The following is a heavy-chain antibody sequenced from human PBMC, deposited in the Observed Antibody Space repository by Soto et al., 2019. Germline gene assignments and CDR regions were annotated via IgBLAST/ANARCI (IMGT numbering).Heavy chain of an antibody. CDR1: GFTFSSYG. V-gene: IGHV3-30*18. D-gene: IGHD6-6*01. Sequence: GGSLRLSCAASGFTFSSYGMHWVRQAPGKGLEWVAVISYDGSNKYYADSVKGRFTISRDNSKNTLYLQMNSLRAEDTAVYYCAKDDIAARPFGDYYYYGMDVWGQGTTVTVSS. CDR2: ISYDGSNK. CDR3: AKDDIAARPFGDYYYYGMDV. J-gene: IGHJ6*02.